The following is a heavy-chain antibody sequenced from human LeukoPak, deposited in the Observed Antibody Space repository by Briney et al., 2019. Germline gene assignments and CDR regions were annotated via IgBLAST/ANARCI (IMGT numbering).Heavy chain of an antibody. CDR2: IYYSGRS. CDR3: ARDRFGELDY. D-gene: IGHD3-10*01. Sequence: SDTLSLTCTVSGGSISSYYWSWIRQPPRKGLEWIGSIYYSGRSNYNPSLKSRVTMSVDTSKNQFSLKLTSVSAADTAVYYCARDRFGELDYWGQGALVTVSS. J-gene: IGHJ4*02. CDR1: GGSISSYY. V-gene: IGHV4-59*01.